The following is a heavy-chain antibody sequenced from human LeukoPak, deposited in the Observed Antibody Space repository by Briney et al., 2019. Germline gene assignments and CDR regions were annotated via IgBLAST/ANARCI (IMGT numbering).Heavy chain of an antibody. CDR1: GGSFSGYY. CDR2: INHSGST. D-gene: IGHD6-6*01. CDR3: ARGIAARPDSWFDP. J-gene: IGHJ5*02. V-gene: IGHV4-34*01. Sequence: SETLSLTCAVYGGSFSGYYWSWIRQPPGKGLEWIGEINHSGSTNYNPSLKSRVTISVGTSKNQFSLKLSSVTAADTAVYYCARGIAARPDSWFDPWGQGTLVTVSS.